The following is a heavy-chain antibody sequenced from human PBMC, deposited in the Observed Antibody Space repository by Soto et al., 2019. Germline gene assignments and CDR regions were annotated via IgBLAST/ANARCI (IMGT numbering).Heavy chain of an antibody. Sequence: EVQLLESGGGLVQPGGSLRLSCAASGFSFNSYAMSWVRQAPGKGLEWVSHIGGAGDSTYYADSVKGRFTISRDNSKKTVYLEMESLRAEDTAVYYCTGAAYLVSWGQGTLVTVSS. CDR3: TGAAYLVS. D-gene: IGHD6-25*01. J-gene: IGHJ4*02. CDR2: IGGAGDST. V-gene: IGHV3-23*01. CDR1: GFSFNSYA.